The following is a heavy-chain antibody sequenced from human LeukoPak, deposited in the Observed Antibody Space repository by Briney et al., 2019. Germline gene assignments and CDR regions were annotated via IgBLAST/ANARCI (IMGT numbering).Heavy chain of an antibody. D-gene: IGHD2-2*01. CDR3: ARDRGGYCSSTSCPTGFDY. V-gene: IGHV3-30*07. CDR2: ISYDGSNK. Sequence: GSLRLSCAASGFTFSSYAMHWVRQAPGKGLEWVAVISYDGSNKYYADSVKGRFTISRDNSKNTLYLQMNSLRAEDTAVYYCARDRGGYCSSTSCPTGFDYWGQGTLVTVSS. CDR1: GFTFSSYA. J-gene: IGHJ4*02.